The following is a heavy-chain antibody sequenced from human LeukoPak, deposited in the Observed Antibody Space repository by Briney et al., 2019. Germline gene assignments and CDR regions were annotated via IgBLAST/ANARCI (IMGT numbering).Heavy chain of an antibody. CDR2: IYHSGST. J-gene: IGHJ4*02. V-gene: IGHV4-4*02. CDR1: GGSISSSNW. Sequence: PSETLSLTCAVSGGSISSSNWWSWVRQPQGKGLEWIGEIYHSGSTNYNPSLKSRVTISVDKPKNQFSLKLSSVTAADTAVYYCARLLHYDSRLFFDYWGQGTLVTVSS. CDR3: ARLLHYDSRLFFDY. D-gene: IGHD3-22*01.